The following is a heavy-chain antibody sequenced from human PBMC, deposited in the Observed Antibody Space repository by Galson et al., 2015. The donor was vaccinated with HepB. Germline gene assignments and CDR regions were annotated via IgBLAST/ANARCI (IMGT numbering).Heavy chain of an antibody. D-gene: IGHD3-16*01. Sequence: SVKVSCKASGYTFSSYDIDWVRQATGQGLEWMGWTSPNSGKTGFAQKFQGRVTMTRNTSISTAFMELSSLRSEDTAVYYCARRGRGRVWGRGEYFDMDVWGKGTTVTVS. CDR2: TSPNSGKT. J-gene: IGHJ6*03. CDR1: GYTFSSYD. V-gene: IGHV1-8*01. CDR3: ARRGRGRVWGRGEYFDMDV.